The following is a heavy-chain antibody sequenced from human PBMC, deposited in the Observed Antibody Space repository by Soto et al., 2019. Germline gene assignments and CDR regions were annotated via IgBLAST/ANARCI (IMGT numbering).Heavy chain of an antibody. CDR2: INPDGGST. Sequence: ASVKVSCKASGYTFTSYYIYCVRQAPGQGLEWMGLINPDGGSTSNAHKFQGRVTMTRDTSTSAVYMELSSLRSEDTAVYYCARAYYDSSGYLDYWGQGTLVTVSS. V-gene: IGHV1-46*01. CDR3: ARAYYDSSGYLDY. CDR1: GYTFTSYY. J-gene: IGHJ4*02. D-gene: IGHD3-22*01.